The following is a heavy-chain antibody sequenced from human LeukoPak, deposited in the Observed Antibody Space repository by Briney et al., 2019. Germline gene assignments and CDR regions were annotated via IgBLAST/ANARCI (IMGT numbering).Heavy chain of an antibody. Sequence: PGGSLGLSCAASGFTVSSTHMGWVRQAPGKGLEWVSVIYSGGAAYYPDSVKGRFTISRDLSKNTLYLQMNDLRAEDTAVYYCARVAVAYFDYWGQGTLVTVSS. CDR2: IYSGGAA. D-gene: IGHD6-19*01. CDR3: ARVAVAYFDY. CDR1: GFTVSSTH. J-gene: IGHJ4*02. V-gene: IGHV3-66*01.